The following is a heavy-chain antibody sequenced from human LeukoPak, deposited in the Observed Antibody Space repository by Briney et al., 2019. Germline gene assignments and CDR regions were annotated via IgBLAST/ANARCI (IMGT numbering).Heavy chain of an antibody. V-gene: IGHV4-31*03. CDR3: ARATYDLLTGYYLDS. J-gene: IGHJ4*02. CDR2: SYYTGST. D-gene: IGHD3-9*01. CDR1: GGSITSGRYY. Sequence: PSETLSLTCSVSGGSITSGRYYWNWIRQYPEKGLEWIGYSYYTGSTHYKPSLKSRAAISLDKSKSQFSLNLTSATAADTAVYYCARATYDLLTGYYLDSWGQGTLVTVSS.